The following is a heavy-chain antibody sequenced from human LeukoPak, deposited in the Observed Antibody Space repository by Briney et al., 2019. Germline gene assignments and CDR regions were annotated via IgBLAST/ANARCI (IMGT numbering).Heavy chain of an antibody. D-gene: IGHD3-16*02. J-gene: IGHJ3*02. CDR1: GGTFSSYA. CDR3: ARGPLSRAFDI. Sequence: SVTVSCTASGGTFSSYAISWVRQAPGQGLEWMGGIIPIFGTATYAQKFQGRVTITADESTSTAYMELSSLRSEDTAVYYCARGPLSRAFDIWGQGTMVTVSS. CDR2: IIPIFGTA. V-gene: IGHV1-69*13.